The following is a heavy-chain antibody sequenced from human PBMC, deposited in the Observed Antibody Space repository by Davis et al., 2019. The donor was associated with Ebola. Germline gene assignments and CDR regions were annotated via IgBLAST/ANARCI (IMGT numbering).Heavy chain of an antibody. CDR2: ISSSGSTI. CDR3: ARDISVVVIPDY. CDR1: GFTVSSNY. Sequence: GESLKISCAASGFTVSSNYMSWIRQAPGKGLEWVSYISSSGSTIYYADSVKGRFTISRDNSKNTLYLQMNSLRAEDTAEYYCARDISVVVIPDYWGQGTLVTVSS. D-gene: IGHD2-21*01. J-gene: IGHJ4*02. V-gene: IGHV3-11*04.